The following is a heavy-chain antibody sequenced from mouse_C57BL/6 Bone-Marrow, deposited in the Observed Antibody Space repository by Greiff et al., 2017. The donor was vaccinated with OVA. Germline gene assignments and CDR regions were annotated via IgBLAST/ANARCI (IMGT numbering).Heavy chain of an antibody. V-gene: IGHV1-61*01. J-gene: IGHJ4*01. CDR1: GYTFTSYW. CDR3: ARPGVMVTTKGYYYAMDY. D-gene: IGHD2-2*01. Sequence: QVQLQQPGAELVRPGSSVKLSCKASGYTFTSYWMDWVKQRPGQGLEWIGNIYPSDSETHYNQKFKDKATLTVDKSSSTAYMQLSSLPSEDSAVYYCARPGVMVTTKGYYYAMDYCGQGTSVTVSS. CDR2: IYPSDSET.